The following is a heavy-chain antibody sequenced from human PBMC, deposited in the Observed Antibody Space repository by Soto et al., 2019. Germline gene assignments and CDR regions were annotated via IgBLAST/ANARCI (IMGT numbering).Heavy chain of an antibody. V-gene: IGHV4-59*01. D-gene: IGHD3-22*01. J-gene: IGHJ4*02. Sequence: QVQLQESGPGLVKPSETLSLTCTVSGGSISSLHWSWIRQPPGKGLEWIGYIHYSGSTNYNPSLESRVTISVDTSKNQFSLKLSSVTAADTPVYYSARSMDVTLTVVDRDEYFDSWGQGTLVTVSS. CDR3: ARSMDVTLTVVDRDEYFDS. CDR2: IHYSGST. CDR1: GGSISSLH.